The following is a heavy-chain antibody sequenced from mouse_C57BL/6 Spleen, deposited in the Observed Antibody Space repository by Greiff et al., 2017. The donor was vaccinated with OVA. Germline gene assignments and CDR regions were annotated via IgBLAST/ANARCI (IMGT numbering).Heavy chain of an antibody. Sequence: EVQLVESGGGLVKPGGSLKLSCAASGFTFSSYAMSWVRQTPEKRLEWVATISDGGSYTYYPDNVKGRFTISRDNAKNNLYLQMSHLKSEDTAMYYCARDRRDGGYFDVWGTGTTVTVSS. J-gene: IGHJ1*03. D-gene: IGHD3-3*01. CDR3: ARDRRDGGYFDV. CDR1: GFTFSSYA. CDR2: ISDGGSYT. V-gene: IGHV5-4*01.